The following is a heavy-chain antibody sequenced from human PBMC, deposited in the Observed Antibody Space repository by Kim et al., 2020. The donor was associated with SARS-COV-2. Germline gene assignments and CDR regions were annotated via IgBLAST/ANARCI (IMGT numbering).Heavy chain of an antibody. CDR2: ISWNSGSI. CDR3: AKIRWDFTDYGMDV. Sequence: GGSLRLSCAASGFTFDDYAMHGVRQAPGKGLEWVSGISWNSGSIGYADSVKGRFTISRDNAKNSLYLQMNSLRAEDTALYYCAKIRWDFTDYGMDVWGQGTTVTVSS. D-gene: IGHD2-8*02. V-gene: IGHV3-9*01. CDR1: GFTFDDYA. J-gene: IGHJ6*02.